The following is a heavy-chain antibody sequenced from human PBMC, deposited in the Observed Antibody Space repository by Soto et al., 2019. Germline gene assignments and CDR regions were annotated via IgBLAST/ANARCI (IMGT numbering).Heavy chain of an antibody. CDR2: INHSGST. J-gene: IGHJ6*03. CDR3: ASSRRCSSTSCYVGVRHYYYYMDV. Sequence: SETLSLTCAVYGGSFSGYYWSWIRQPPGKGLEWIGEINHSGSTNYNPSLKSRVTISVDTSKNQFSLKLSSVTAADTAVYYCASSRRCSSTSCYVGVRHYYYYMDVWGKGTTVTVSS. V-gene: IGHV4-34*01. D-gene: IGHD2-2*01. CDR1: GGSFSGYY.